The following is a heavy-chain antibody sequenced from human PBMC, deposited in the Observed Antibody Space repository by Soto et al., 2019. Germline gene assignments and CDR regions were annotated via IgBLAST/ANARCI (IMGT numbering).Heavy chain of an antibody. J-gene: IGHJ4*02. D-gene: IGHD6-13*01. CDR2: IKEDGSEK. CDR3: ARVGYSEDYFDY. Sequence: GALRLSCVASVFTFSSNWMSWVRQAPGKGLEWVANIKEDGSEKYYVDSVKGRFTISRDNAKNSLYLQMNILRAEDTAVYYCARVGYSEDYFDYWGQGTPVTVSS. V-gene: IGHV3-7*03. CDR1: VFTFSSNW.